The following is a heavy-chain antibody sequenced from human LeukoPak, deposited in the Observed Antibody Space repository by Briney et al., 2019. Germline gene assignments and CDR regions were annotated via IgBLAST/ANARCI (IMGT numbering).Heavy chain of an antibody. Sequence: GGSLRLSCAASGFTFSNYGMHWVRQAPGKGLEWVANIKTDGSQIYYVDSVKGRFTISRDNAKNSLYLQMNSLRAEDTAVYYCARDGPITIFGVVTSLVYWGQGTLVTVSS. CDR1: GFTFSNYG. CDR3: ARDGPITIFGVVTSLVY. D-gene: IGHD3-3*01. CDR2: IKTDGSQI. J-gene: IGHJ4*02. V-gene: IGHV3-7*01.